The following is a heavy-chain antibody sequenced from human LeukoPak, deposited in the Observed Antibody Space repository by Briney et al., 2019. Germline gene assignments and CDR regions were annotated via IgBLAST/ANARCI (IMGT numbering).Heavy chain of an antibody. V-gene: IGHV4-4*07. J-gene: IGHJ3*02. CDR2: IYTSGST. CDR3: ARGLEPRVGATPNDAFDI. CDR1: GGSISSYY. Sequence: SETLSLTCTVSGGSISSYYWSWIRQPPGKGLEWIGRIYTSGSTNYNPSLKSRVTMSVDTSKNQFSLKLSSVTAADTAVYYCARGLEPRVGATPNDAFDIWGQGTMVTVSS. D-gene: IGHD1-26*01.